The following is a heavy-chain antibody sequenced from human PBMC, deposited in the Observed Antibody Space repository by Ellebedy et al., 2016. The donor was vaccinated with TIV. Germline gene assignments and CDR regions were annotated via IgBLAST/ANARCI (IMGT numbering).Heavy chain of an antibody. J-gene: IGHJ4*02. CDR1: GFTFTDYA. CDR3: ARDRGYDTFDY. Sequence: PGGSLRLSCAASGFTFTDYAMNWVRQAPGKGLEWVSSIRTSSSHIFQADSVKGRFTISRDDAQNSLYLQMNSLTAEDTAFYYCARDRGYDTFDYWGQGILVTVSS. D-gene: IGHD5-12*01. CDR2: IRTSSSHI. V-gene: IGHV3-21*01.